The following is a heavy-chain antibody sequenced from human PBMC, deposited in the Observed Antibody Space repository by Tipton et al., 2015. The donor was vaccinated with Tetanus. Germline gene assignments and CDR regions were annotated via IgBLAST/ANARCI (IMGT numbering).Heavy chain of an antibody. D-gene: IGHD6-19*01. CDR1: GFTFTRYA. CDR2: ITFDGSTK. V-gene: IGHV3-30-3*01. CDR3: ARGDENSGDN. J-gene: IGHJ4*02. Sequence: SLRLSCAASGFTFTRYAMHWVRQTPGKGLEWVSVITFDGSTKYYADSVKGRFTLSRDNSRNTLFLQMNSLKVEDTAVYYCARGDENSGDNWGQGTLVTVSS.